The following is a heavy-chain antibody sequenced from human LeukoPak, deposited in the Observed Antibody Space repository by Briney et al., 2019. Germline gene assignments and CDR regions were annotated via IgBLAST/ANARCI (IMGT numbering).Heavy chain of an antibody. V-gene: IGHV3-21*01. Sequence: GGSLRLSCAASGFTFSSYSMNWVRQAPGKGLEWVSSISSSSSYIYYADSVKGRFTISRDNAKNSLYLQMNSLRAEDTAVYYCARDSSGWSVNFDYRGQGTLVTVSS. CDR1: GFTFSSYS. CDR3: ARDSSGWSVNFDY. D-gene: IGHD6-19*01. J-gene: IGHJ4*02. CDR2: ISSSSSYI.